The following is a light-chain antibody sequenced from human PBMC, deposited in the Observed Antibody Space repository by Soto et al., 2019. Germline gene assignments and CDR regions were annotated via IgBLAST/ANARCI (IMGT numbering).Light chain of an antibody. V-gene: IGKV3D-15*01. J-gene: IGKJ2*01. CDR2: GAS. CDR3: QQYNNWPPYT. Sequence: EIVMTQSPATLSVSPGERATLSCSASQSVSSNLAWYQQKPGQAPRLLISGASTRATGIPARFSGSGSGTELTLTISSLQSEDFAVYYCQQYNNWPPYTFGQGTKLEIK. CDR1: QSVSSN.